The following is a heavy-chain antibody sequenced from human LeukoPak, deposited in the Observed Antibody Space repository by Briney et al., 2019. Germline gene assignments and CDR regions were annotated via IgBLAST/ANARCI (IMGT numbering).Heavy chain of an antibody. Sequence: SGPAPVKPTQTLTLTCTFSGFSLSTSGMCVSWIRQPPVKALEWLALIDWDDDKYYSTSLKTRLTISKDTSKNQVVLTMTNMDPVDTATYYCARGHYYGSGSAVSVVFDPWGQGTLVTVSS. CDR1: GFSLSTSGMC. CDR2: IDWDDDK. CDR3: ARGHYYGSGSAVSVVFDP. D-gene: IGHD3-10*01. J-gene: IGHJ5*02. V-gene: IGHV2-70*01.